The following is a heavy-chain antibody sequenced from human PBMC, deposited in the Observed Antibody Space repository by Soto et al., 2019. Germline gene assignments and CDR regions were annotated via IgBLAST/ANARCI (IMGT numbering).Heavy chain of an antibody. CDR3: ARASSSSWYYYYGMDV. J-gene: IGHJ6*01. Sequence: QVQLQESGPGLVKPSQTLSLTCTVSGGSISSGGYYWSWIRQHPGKGLEWIGYIYYSGSTYYNPSLTSRVTISVDTSKNQFSLKLSSVTAADTAVYYCARASSSSWYYYYGMDVWGQGTTFTVSS. CDR2: IYYSGST. CDR1: GGSISSGGYY. V-gene: IGHV4-31*03. D-gene: IGHD6-13*01.